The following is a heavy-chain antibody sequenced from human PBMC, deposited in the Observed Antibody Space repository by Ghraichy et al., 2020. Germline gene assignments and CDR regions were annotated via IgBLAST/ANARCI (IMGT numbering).Heavy chain of an antibody. D-gene: IGHD3-16*02. J-gene: IGHJ6*02. CDR2: IKQDGSEK. CDR1: GFTFSSYC. CDR3: ARGYIQRLDYGMDV. V-gene: IGHV3-7*01. Sequence: GGSLRLSCAASGFTFSSYCMSWVRQAPGKGLEWVASIKQDGSEKYYVDSVKGRFTISRDNAKNSLYLQMNSLRAEDTAVYYCARGYIQRLDYGMDVWGQGTTVTVAS.